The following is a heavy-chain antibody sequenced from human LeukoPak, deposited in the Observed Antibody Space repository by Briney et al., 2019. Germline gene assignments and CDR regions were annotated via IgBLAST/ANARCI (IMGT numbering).Heavy chain of an antibody. V-gene: IGHV4-34*01. J-gene: IGHJ4*02. CDR1: GGSFSGYY. D-gene: IGHD6-19*01. CDR3: ARVHQFYSSGWGPPPYYFDY. Sequence: PSETLSLTCAVYGGSFSGYYWSWIRQPPGKGLEWTGEINHSGSTNYNPSLKSRVTISVDTSKNQFSLKLSSVTAADTAVYYCARVHQFYSSGWGPPPYYFDYWGQGTLVTVSS. CDR2: INHSGST.